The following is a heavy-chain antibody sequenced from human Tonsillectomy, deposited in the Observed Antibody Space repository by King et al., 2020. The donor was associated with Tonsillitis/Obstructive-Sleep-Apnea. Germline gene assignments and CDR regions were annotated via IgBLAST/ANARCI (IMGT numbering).Heavy chain of an antibody. Sequence: VQLVESGGGLVQPGGSLRLSCAASGVTFSSYAMSWVRQAPGKGVEWGSAISGRGGCTYYADSVKGRFTISRDNSKNTLYLQMNSLRAEDTAVYYCADQSQTAAPFDYWGQGTLVTVSS. J-gene: IGHJ4*02. V-gene: IGHV3-23*04. CDR3: ADQSQTAAPFDY. CDR1: GVTFSSYA. D-gene: IGHD6-13*01. CDR2: ISGRGGCT.